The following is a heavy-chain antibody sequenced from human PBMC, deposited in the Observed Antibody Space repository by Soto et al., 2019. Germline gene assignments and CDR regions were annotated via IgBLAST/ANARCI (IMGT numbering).Heavy chain of an antibody. V-gene: IGHV3-30-3*01. J-gene: IGHJ4*02. CDR2: ISYDGSNK. CDR1: GFTFSSYA. Sequence: QVQLVESGGGVVQPGRSLRLSCAASGFTFSSYAMHWVRQAPGKGLEWVAVISYDGSNKYYADSVKGRFTISRDNSKNTLYLQMNSLRAEDTAVYYRARGEVAVRGVSDYWGQGTLVTVSS. CDR3: ARGEVAVRGVSDY. D-gene: IGHD3-10*01.